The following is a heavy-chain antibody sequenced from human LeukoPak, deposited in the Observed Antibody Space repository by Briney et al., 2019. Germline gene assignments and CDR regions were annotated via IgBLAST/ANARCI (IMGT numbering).Heavy chain of an antibody. CDR1: GGSFSGYY. CDR3: ARKAPLRRACDY. Sequence: SETLSLTCAVYGGSFSGYYWSWIRQPPGKGLEWIGEINHSGSTNYNPSLKSRVTISVDTSKNQFSLKLSSVTAADTAVYYCARKAPLRRACDYWGQGTLVTVSS. V-gene: IGHV4-34*01. CDR2: INHSGST. D-gene: IGHD3-3*01. J-gene: IGHJ4*02.